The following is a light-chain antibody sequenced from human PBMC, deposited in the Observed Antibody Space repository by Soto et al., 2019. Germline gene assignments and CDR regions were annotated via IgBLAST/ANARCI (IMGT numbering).Light chain of an antibody. V-gene: IGLV2-14*01. Sequence: ALTQPASVSGSPGQSITISCTGTSSDVGGYNYVSWYQQHPGKAPKLTIYEVSNRPSGVSNRFSGSKSGNTASLTISGLQAEDEADYYCSSYTSSSTRVFGTGTKVTVL. J-gene: IGLJ1*01. CDR1: SSDVGGYNY. CDR2: EVS. CDR3: SSYTSSSTRV.